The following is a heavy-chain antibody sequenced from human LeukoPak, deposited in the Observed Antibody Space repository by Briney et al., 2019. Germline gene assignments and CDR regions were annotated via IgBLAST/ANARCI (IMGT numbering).Heavy chain of an antibody. CDR2: ITSSSNTI. CDR1: GFTFSHYN. V-gene: IGHV3-48*01. CDR3: ARGDIVVGGNWFDP. Sequence: PGGSLRLSCAASGFTFSHYNMNWVRQAPGKGLEWVSYITSSSNTIYYADSVKGRFTISRDNAKNSLYLQMNSPRAEDTAVYYCARGDIVVGGNWFDPWGQGTLVTVPS. D-gene: IGHD2-2*01. J-gene: IGHJ5*02.